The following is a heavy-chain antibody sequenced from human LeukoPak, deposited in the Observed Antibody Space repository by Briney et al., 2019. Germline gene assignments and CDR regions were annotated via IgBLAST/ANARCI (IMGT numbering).Heavy chain of an antibody. CDR2: IYYSGST. J-gene: IGHJ4*02. V-gene: IGHV4-39*07. D-gene: IGHD5-12*01. Sequence: PSGTLSLTCTVSGGSISSSSYYWGWIRQPPGKGLEGIGSIYYSGSTYYNPSLKSRVTISVDTSKNQFSLKLSSVTAADTAVYYCARKDSGGYDPFDYWGQGTLVTVSS. CDR3: ARKDSGGYDPFDY. CDR1: GGSISSSSYY.